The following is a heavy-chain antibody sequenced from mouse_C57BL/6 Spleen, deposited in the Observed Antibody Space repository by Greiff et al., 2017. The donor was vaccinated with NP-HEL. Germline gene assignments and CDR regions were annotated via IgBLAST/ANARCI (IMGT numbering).Heavy chain of an antibody. J-gene: IGHJ2*01. CDR2: IYPGSGST. D-gene: IGHD1-1*01. CDR3: AIYGSSPYYFDY. V-gene: IGHV1-55*01. CDR1: GYTFTSYW. Sequence: QVQLQQSGAELVKPGASVKMSCKASGYTFTSYWITWVKQRPGQGLEWIGDIYPGSGSTNYNEKFKSKATLTVDTSSSTAYMQLSSLTSEDSAVYYCAIYGSSPYYFDYWGQGTTLTVSS.